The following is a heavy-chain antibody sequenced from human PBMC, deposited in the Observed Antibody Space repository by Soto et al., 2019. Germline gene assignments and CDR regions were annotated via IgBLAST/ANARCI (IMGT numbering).Heavy chain of an antibody. Sequence: EVQLLESGGGLVQPGDSLRLSCTASGFTFSDYAMSWVRQAPGKGLEWVSAITISGAGTVYEDSVEGRFTIARSTSENMLYLQMSSLRAEDTALYYCARHSCSGGSCSSIYDYWGQGTLVTVSS. CDR1: GFTFSDYA. J-gene: IGHJ4*02. CDR2: ITISGAGT. V-gene: IGHV3-23*01. CDR3: ARHSCSGGSCSSIYDY. D-gene: IGHD2-15*01.